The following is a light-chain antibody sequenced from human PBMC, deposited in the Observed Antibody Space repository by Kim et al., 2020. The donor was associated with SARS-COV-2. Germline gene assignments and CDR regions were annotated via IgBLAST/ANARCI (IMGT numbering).Light chain of an antibody. V-gene: IGKV3-20*01. CDR2: GAL. Sequence: EIVLTQSPGTLSMSAGERATLSFRASQSVRGTNVVWYQQKAGQAPRLVIDGALRRASGIPERFSGSGSGTDFTLTISTLETEDVAVYYCQQYDTPPWTFGQGTKVDIK. CDR1: QSVRGTN. CDR3: QQYDTPPWT. J-gene: IGKJ1*01.